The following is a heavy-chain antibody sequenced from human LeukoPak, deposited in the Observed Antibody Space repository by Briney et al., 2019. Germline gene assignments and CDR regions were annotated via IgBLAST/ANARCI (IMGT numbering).Heavy chain of an antibody. CDR1: GGSISSGSYY. CDR2: IYTSGST. CDR3: ARSGYYTRHFDY. D-gene: IGHD3-3*01. V-gene: IGHV4-61*02. J-gene: IGHJ4*02. Sequence: SETLSLTCTVSGGSISSGSYYWSWIRQPAGKGLEWIGRIYTSGSTNYNPSLKSRVTISVDTSKNQFSLKLSSVTAADTAAYYCARSGYYTRHFDYWGQGTLVTVSS.